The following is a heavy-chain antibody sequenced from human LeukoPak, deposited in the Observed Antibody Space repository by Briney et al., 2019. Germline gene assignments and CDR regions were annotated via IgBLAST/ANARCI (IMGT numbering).Heavy chain of an antibody. CDR1: GFTFSSYW. J-gene: IGHJ4*02. CDR3: AREAVADDFDY. D-gene: IGHD6-19*01. V-gene: IGHV3-21*04. Sequence: GGSLRLSCAASGFTFSSYWMHWVRQAPGKGLVWVSSIGSSSSYIYYADSVKGRFTISRDNAKNSLYLQMNSLRAEDTAVYYCAREAVADDFDYWGQGTLVTVSS. CDR2: IGSSSSYI.